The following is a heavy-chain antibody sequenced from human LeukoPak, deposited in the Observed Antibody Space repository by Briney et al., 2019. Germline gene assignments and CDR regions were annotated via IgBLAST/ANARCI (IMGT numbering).Heavy chain of an antibody. CDR1: GFTFSSYS. D-gene: IGHD3-10*01. V-gene: IGHV3-21*01. CDR2: ISSTSSYI. Sequence: GGSLRLSCAASGFTFSSYSMNWVRQAPGKRLEWVSSISSTSSYIYYADSVKGRFTISRDNAKNSLYLQMHSLRAEDTAVYYCARDELLWFGGLFSGYYIDVWGKGTTVTVSS. J-gene: IGHJ6*03. CDR3: ARDELLWFGGLFSGYYIDV.